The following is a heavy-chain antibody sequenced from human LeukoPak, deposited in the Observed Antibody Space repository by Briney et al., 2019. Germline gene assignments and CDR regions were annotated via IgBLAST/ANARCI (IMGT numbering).Heavy chain of an antibody. D-gene: IGHD3-22*01. Sequence: SETLSLTCTVSGGSISSSSYYWGWIRQPPGKGLEWIGSIYYSGSTYYNPSLKSRVTTSVDTSKNQFSLKLNSVTAADTAVYYCAGQFDSSGSYFYWGQGTLVTVSS. CDR2: IYYSGST. CDR1: GGSISSSSYY. J-gene: IGHJ4*02. V-gene: IGHV4-39*01. CDR3: AGQFDSSGSYFY.